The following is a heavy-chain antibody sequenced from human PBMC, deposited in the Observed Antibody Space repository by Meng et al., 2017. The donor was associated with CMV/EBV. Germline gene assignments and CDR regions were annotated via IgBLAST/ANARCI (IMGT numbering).Heavy chain of an antibody. CDR1: GFTFSSYA. Sequence: GGSLRLSCAASGFTFSSYAMSWVRQAPGKGLEWVAVISYDGSNKYYADSVKGRFTISRDNSKNTLYLQMNSLRAEDTAVYYCAREGAGTIYGMDVWGQGTTVTVSS. V-gene: IGHV3-30*04. D-gene: IGHD1-1*01. CDR3: AREGAGTIYGMDV. J-gene: IGHJ6*02. CDR2: ISYDGSNK.